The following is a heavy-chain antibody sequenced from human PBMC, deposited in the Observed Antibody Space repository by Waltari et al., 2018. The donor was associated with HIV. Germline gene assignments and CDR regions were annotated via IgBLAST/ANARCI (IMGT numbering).Heavy chain of an antibody. CDR1: GIALRSSS. J-gene: IGHJ6*02. CDR2: ISSGGSTT. D-gene: IGHD3-16*02. CDR3: ARYRPEVHYYNGMDV. Sequence: EVQLVESGGGSLQAGGSLSLSCAASGIALRSSSMFWVRQAPGKGLVWVSRISSGGSTTSYADSVKGRFTVSRDNARNTLYLQMNSLRAEDTAVYYCARYRPEVHYYNGMDVWGQGTTVTVSS. V-gene: IGHV3-74*01.